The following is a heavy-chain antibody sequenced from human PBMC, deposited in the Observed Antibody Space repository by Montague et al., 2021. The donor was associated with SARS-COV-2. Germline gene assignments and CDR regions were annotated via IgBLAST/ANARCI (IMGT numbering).Heavy chain of an antibody. CDR2: YYSGST. J-gene: IGHJ5*02. D-gene: IGHD1-26*01. Sequence: SETLSFTCTVSGASITSRYWSWIRQPPGEGLEWIGYYYSGSTKYNPSLKSRVTISVDTSKNQFSVKVTSVTAADTAVYYCARQGGSNYGWFDPWGQGTLVTVSS. CDR3: ARQGGSNYGWFDP. CDR1: GASITSRY. V-gene: IGHV4-59*08.